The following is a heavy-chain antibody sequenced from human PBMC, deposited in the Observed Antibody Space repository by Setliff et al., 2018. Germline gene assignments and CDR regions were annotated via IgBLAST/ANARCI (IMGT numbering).Heavy chain of an antibody. V-gene: IGHV1-69*13. J-gene: IGHJ4*02. CDR3: ARGPISGSGTYYGAD. CDR1: GGTLRTYA. CDR2: ILPLFGSA. D-gene: IGHD3-10*01. Sequence: SVKVSCKASGGTLRTYALNRVRQAPGQGLEWVGGILPLFGSATYARKFQGRVTITADESTSTTYMEVSSLTSEDTAEYFCARGPISGSGTYYGADWGQGTQVTVSS.